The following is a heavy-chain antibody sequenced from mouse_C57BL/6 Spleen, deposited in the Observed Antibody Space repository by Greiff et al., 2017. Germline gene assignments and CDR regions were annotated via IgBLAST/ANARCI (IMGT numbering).Heavy chain of an antibody. Sequence: EVQLQQSGPELVKPGASVKISCKASGYSFTDYNMNWVKQSNGTSLEWIGVINPNYGTTSYNQKFKGKATLTVDQSSSTAYMQLNSLTSEDSAVYYCERGIYYDYDDYAMDYWGQGTSVTVSS. V-gene: IGHV1-39*01. J-gene: IGHJ4*01. D-gene: IGHD2-4*01. CDR2: INPNYGTT. CDR1: GYSFTDYN. CDR3: ERGIYYDYDDYAMDY.